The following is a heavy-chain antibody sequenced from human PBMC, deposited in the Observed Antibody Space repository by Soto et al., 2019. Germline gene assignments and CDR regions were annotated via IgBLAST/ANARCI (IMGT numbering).Heavy chain of an antibody. V-gene: IGHV4-59*08. Sequence: SETLSLTCTVSGGSISSYYWRWIRQPPGKGLEWIGYIYYSGSTNYNPSLKSRVTISVDTSRNHFSLELSSVTAADTAVYYCARHDASSSSYFDYWGQGSLVTVSS. CDR2: IYYSGST. D-gene: IGHD6-6*01. J-gene: IGHJ4*02. CDR3: ARHDASSSSYFDY. CDR1: GGSISSYY.